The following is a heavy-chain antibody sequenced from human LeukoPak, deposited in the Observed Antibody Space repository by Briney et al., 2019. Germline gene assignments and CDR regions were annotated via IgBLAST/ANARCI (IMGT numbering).Heavy chain of an antibody. CDR2: ISTNTGNP. V-gene: IGHV7-4-1*02. CDR3: ARSVAAVGTYYLDY. Sequence: GASVKVSCKASGYTFSTYAINWVQQAPGQGLEWMGWISTNTGNPTYAQGFTGRFVFSLDTSVSTTYLQISSLKAEDTAVYYCARSVAAVGTYYLDYWGQGTLVTVSS. J-gene: IGHJ4*02. D-gene: IGHD6-13*01. CDR1: GYTFSTYA.